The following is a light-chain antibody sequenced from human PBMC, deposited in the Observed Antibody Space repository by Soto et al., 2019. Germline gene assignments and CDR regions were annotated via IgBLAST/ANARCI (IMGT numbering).Light chain of an antibody. J-gene: IGKJ2*01. CDR2: GAS. CDR3: QQYDTSIWAYT. CDR1: QSVSSSS. Sequence: EVVLTQSPVTLSLSPGERATLSCRASQSVSSSSLAWYQQKPGQAPRLLIYGASSSATGIPDRLSGSGSGTDFTLTISRLEPEDVAVYYCQQYDTSIWAYTFGQGTKLEIK. V-gene: IGKV3-20*01.